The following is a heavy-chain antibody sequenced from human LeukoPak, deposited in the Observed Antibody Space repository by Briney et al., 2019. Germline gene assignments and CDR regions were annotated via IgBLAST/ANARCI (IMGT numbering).Heavy chain of an antibody. CDR2: IYYSGST. Sequence: SETLSLTCTVSGGSISSSSYYWGWIRQPPGKGLEWIGSIYYSGSTYYNPSLKSRVTISVDTSKNQFSLRLSSVTAADTAVYYCARREYSSSLFQHWGQGTLVTVSS. V-gene: IGHV4-39*01. CDR1: GGSISSSSYY. D-gene: IGHD6-6*01. J-gene: IGHJ1*01. CDR3: ARREYSSSLFQH.